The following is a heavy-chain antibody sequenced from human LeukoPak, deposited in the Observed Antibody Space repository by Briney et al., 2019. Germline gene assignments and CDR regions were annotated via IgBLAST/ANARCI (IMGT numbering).Heavy chain of an antibody. CDR2: INWNGGST. CDR1: GFPFDDYG. Sequence: RAGGSLRLSCAASGFPFDDYGMNWVRQVPGKGLEWVSGINWNGGSTYYADSVKGRFTISRDNSKNTLYLQMNSLRAEDTAVYYCAKGLFSLWEPTPTFDYWGQGTLVTVSS. CDR3: AKGLFSLWEPTPTFDY. J-gene: IGHJ4*02. D-gene: IGHD1-26*01. V-gene: IGHV3-20*04.